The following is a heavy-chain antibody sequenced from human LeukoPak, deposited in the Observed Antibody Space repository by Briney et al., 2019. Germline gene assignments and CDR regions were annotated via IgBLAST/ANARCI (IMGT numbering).Heavy chain of an antibody. V-gene: IGHV4-39*01. CDR2: IYYSGGT. CDR1: GGSISSSSYY. D-gene: IGHD2-15*01. CDR3: ARRWGGTHWYFDL. Sequence: SETLSLTCTVSGGSISSSSYYWGWIRQPPGKGLEWIGSIYYSGGTYYNPSLKSRVTISVDTSKNQFSLKLSSVTAADTAVYYCARRWGGTHWYFDLWGRGTLVTVSS. J-gene: IGHJ2*01.